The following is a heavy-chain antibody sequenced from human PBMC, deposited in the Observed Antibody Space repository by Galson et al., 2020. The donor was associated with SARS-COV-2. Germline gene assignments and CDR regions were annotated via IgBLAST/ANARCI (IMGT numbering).Heavy chain of an antibody. CDR1: GDSISSGSYY. Sequence: SETLSLTCAVSGDSISSGSYYWTWIRQPAGKGLEWIGRVHSSGVTNYNPSLRGRVTISEDTSKNQSSLRLSSVTAADTAVYYCARDRFGDYEYWGQGTLVTVSS. CDR3: ARDRFGDYEY. CDR2: VHSSGVT. V-gene: IGHV4-61*02. D-gene: IGHD3-10*01. J-gene: IGHJ4*02.